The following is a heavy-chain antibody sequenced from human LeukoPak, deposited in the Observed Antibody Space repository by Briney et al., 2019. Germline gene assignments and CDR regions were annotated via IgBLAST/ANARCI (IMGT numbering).Heavy chain of an antibody. D-gene: IGHD3-22*01. Sequence: GGSLRLSCAASGFTFSSYGMSWVRQAPGKGLEWVAVISGSGGTTYYADSVKGRFTISRDNSKNTLYLHMNSLRAEDTALYFCAKGYTYYYDSSLALDYWGQGTLVTVSS. J-gene: IGHJ4*02. CDR2: ISGSGGTT. V-gene: IGHV3-23*01. CDR1: GFTFSSYG. CDR3: AKGYTYYYDSSLALDY.